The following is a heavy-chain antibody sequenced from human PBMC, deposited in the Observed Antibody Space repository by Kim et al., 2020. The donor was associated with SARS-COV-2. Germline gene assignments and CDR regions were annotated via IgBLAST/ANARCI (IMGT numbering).Heavy chain of an antibody. CDR2: IYYSGST. V-gene: IGHV4-59*08. Sequence: SETLSLTCTVSGGSISSYYWSWIRQPPGKGLEWIGYIYYSGSTNYNPSLKSRVTISVDTSKNQFSLKLSSVTAADTAVYYCARLSPKYSYGSRGPFDYWGQGTLVTVSS. CDR3: ARLSPKYSYGSRGPFDY. J-gene: IGHJ4*02. D-gene: IGHD5-18*01. CDR1: GGSISSYY.